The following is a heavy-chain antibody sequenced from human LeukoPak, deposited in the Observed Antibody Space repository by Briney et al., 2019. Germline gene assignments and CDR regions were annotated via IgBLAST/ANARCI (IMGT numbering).Heavy chain of an antibody. CDR1: GFSLSTYW. V-gene: IGHV3-7*01. CDR3: AREGRWRYDILTGYFDY. CDR2: IKQDGSEQ. J-gene: IGHJ4*02. D-gene: IGHD3-9*01. Sequence: PGGSLRLSCAASGFSLSTYWMSWVRQAPGKGLEWVANIKQDGSEQYYGDSVKGRFTISRDNANNSLFLQMDSLTAEDTAVYYCAREGRWRYDILTGYFDYWGQGILVAVSS.